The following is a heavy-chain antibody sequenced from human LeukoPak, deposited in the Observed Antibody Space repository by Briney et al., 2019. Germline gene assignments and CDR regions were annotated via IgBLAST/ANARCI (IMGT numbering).Heavy chain of an antibody. CDR1: GFTVSSNY. CDR2: IYSGGST. J-gene: IGHJ6*03. CDR3: ARVKAGYYYYMDV. V-gene: IGHV3-53*01. Sequence: GGSLRLSCAASGFTVSSNYMSWVRQAPGKGLEWVSVIYSGGSTYYADSVKGRFTISRDNSKNTLYLQMNSLRAEDTAVYYCARVKAGYYYYMDVWGKGTTVTVSS. D-gene: IGHD3-10*01.